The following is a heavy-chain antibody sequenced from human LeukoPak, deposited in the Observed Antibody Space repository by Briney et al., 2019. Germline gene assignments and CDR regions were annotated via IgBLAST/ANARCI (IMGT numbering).Heavy chain of an antibody. Sequence: SETLSLTCTVSGVSITSYYWSWIRQPAGKGLEWIGRIYTSGSTNYNPSLKSRATMSADTSKNRFSLKLGSVTAADTAVYYCARFVLMVYAPRGGLGYFDYWGQGTLVTVSS. CDR2: IYTSGST. CDR1: GVSITSYY. D-gene: IGHD2-8*01. V-gene: IGHV4-4*07. J-gene: IGHJ4*02. CDR3: ARFVLMVYAPRGGLGYFDY.